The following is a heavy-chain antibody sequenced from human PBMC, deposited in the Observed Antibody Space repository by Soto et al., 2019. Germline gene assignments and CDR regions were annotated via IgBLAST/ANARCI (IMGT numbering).Heavy chain of an antibody. V-gene: IGHV4-59*01. CDR3: ARNFWSGYRFDY. D-gene: IGHD3-3*01. J-gene: IGHJ4*02. Sequence: SSETLSLTCTVSGGSISSYYWSWIRQPPGKGLEWIGYIYYSGSTNYNPSLKSRVTISVDTSKNQFSLKLSSVTAADTAVYYCARNFWSGYRFDYWGQGTLVTVSS. CDR2: IYYSGST. CDR1: GGSISSYY.